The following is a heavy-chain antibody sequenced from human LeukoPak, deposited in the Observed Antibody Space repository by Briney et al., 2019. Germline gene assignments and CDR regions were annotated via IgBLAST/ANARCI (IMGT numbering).Heavy chain of an antibody. Sequence: GGSLRLSCAASGFTFSDYYMSWVCQAPREGLVWVSRIEGDGRSTSYADSVKGRFTVSRDNAENTLYLQMNSLRAEDTALYYCARCSGSYHAIDYWGQGTLVTVSS. D-gene: IGHD1-26*01. J-gene: IGHJ4*02. CDR3: ARCSGSYHAIDY. CDR1: GFTFSDYY. CDR2: IEGDGRST. V-gene: IGHV3-74*01.